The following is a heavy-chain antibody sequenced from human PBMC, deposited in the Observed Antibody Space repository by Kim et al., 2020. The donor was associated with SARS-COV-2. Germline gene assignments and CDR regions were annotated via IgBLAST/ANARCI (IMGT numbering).Heavy chain of an antibody. CDR3: TTVLQALRYFDWLPRGVVDV. J-gene: IGHJ6*02. V-gene: IGHV3-15*01. CDR2: IKSKTDGGTT. D-gene: IGHD3-9*01. CDR1: GFTFSNAW. Sequence: GGSLRLSCAASGFTFSNAWMNWVRQAPGKGLEWVGRIKSKTDGGTTDYAAPVKGRFTISRDDSKNTLYLQMNSLKTEDTAVYYCTTVLQALRYFDWLPRGVVDVWGQGTTVTVSS.